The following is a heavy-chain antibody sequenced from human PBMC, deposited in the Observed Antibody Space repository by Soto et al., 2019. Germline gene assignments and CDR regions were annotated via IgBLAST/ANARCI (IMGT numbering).Heavy chain of an antibody. CDR2: ISWDGGST. CDR1: GFTFDDYT. V-gene: IGHV3-43*01. CDR3: AKDIWSRSEAPGYYYYYGMDV. Sequence: PGGSLRLSCAASGFTFDDYTMHWVRQAPGKGLEWVSLISWDGGSTYYADSVKGRFTISRDNSKNSLYLQMNSLRTEDTALYYCAKDIWSRSEAPGYYYYYGMDVWGQGTTVTVSS. J-gene: IGHJ6*02. D-gene: IGHD3-3*01.